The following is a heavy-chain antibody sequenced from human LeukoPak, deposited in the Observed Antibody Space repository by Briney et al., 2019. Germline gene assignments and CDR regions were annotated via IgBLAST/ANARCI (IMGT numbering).Heavy chain of an antibody. V-gene: IGHV1-2*02. CDR2: INPNSGGT. CDR3: ARDGGSSSLWFDP. D-gene: IGHD6-6*01. J-gene: IGHJ5*02. Sequence: ASVKVSCKASGYTFTGYYMHWVRQAPGQGLEWMGWINPNSGGTNYAQKFQGRVTMTRDTSISTAYMELSRLRSDDTAVYYCARDGGSSSLWFDPWGQGTLVTVSS. CDR1: GYTFTGYY.